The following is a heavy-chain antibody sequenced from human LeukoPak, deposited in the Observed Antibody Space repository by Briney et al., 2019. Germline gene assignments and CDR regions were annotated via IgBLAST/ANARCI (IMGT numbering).Heavy chain of an antibody. Sequence: ASVKVSCKASGYTFTSYGISWVRQAPGQGLEWMGWISAYNGNTNYAQKLQGRVTMTTDTSTSTAYMELSSLRSEDTAVYYCATPLAARLAFDYWGQGTLVTVSS. CDR1: GYTFTSYG. V-gene: IGHV1-18*01. J-gene: IGHJ4*02. CDR3: ATPLAARLAFDY. CDR2: ISAYNGNT. D-gene: IGHD6-6*01.